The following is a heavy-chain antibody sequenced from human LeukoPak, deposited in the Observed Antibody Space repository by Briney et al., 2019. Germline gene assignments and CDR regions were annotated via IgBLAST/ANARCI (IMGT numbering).Heavy chain of an antibody. Sequence: SETLSLTCSVSGGSMRNYFWSWIRQPPGKGLEWIGYIYNSGSTNYNPSLKSRVTISVDTSKNQFSLKLSSVTAADTAVYYCARGPIAAAGRAWFDPLGQGTLVTVSS. CDR1: GGSMRNYF. V-gene: IGHV4-59*12. J-gene: IGHJ5*02. D-gene: IGHD6-13*01. CDR3: ARGPIAAAGRAWFDP. CDR2: IYNSGST.